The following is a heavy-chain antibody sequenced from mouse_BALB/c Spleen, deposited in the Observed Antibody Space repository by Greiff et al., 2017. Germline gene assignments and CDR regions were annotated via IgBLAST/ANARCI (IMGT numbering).Heavy chain of an antibody. V-gene: IGHV4-1*02. J-gene: IGHJ3*01. CDR2: INPDSSTI. CDR3: ARPIYYGYDAWFAY. Sequence: EVMLVESGGGLVQPGGSLKLSCAASGFDFSRYWMSWVRQAPGKGLEWIGEINPDSSTINYTPSLKDKFIISRDNAKNTLYLQMSKVRSEDTALYYCARPIYYGYDAWFAYWGQGTLVTVSA. CDR1: GFDFSRYW. D-gene: IGHD2-2*01.